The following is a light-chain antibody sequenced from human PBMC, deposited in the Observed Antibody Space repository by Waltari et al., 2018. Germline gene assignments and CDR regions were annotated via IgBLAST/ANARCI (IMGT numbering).Light chain of an antibody. Sequence: QSVLTQPPSASGTPGQRVTISCSGSPSNIGNNYVYWYQQVPGTAPKLLIYRSNQRPSGVPDRSSGSKSGTSASLAISGLRSEDEADYYCGTWDASLSAWVFGGGTKLTVL. CDR1: PSNIGNNY. J-gene: IGLJ3*02. CDR2: RSN. CDR3: GTWDASLSAWV. V-gene: IGLV1-47*01.